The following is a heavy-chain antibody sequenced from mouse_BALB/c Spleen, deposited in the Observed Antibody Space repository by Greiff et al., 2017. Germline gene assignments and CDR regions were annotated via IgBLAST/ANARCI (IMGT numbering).Heavy chain of an antibody. CDR1: GYTFTSYT. J-gene: IGHJ2*01. Sequence: QVQLKQSAAELARPGASVKMSCKASGYTFTSYTMHWVKQRPGQGLEWIGYINPSSGYTEYNQKFKDKTTLTADKSSSTAYMQLSSLTSEDSAVYYCARSGIYYYGSFYFDYWGQGTTLTVSS. V-gene: IGHV1-4*02. CDR2: INPSSGYT. D-gene: IGHD1-1*01. CDR3: ARSGIYYYGSFYFDY.